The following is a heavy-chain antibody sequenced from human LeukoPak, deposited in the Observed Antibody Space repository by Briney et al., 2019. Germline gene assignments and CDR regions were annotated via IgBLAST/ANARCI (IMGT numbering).Heavy chain of an antibody. CDR1: GFTFSSYS. V-gene: IGHV3-21*01. CDR3: AREGHSSTPNFDY. J-gene: IGHJ4*02. CDR2: ISSSSSYI. Sequence: TPGGSLRLSCAASGFTFSSYSMNWVRQAPGKGLEWVSSISSSSSYIYYADSVKGRFTISRDNAKNSLYLQMNSLRAEDTAVYYCAREGHSSTPNFDYWGQGTLVTVSS. D-gene: IGHD6-13*01.